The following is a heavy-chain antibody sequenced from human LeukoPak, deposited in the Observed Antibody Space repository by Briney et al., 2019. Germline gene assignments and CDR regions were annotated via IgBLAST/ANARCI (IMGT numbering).Heavy chain of an antibody. J-gene: IGHJ4*02. CDR1: GGSISSSSYY. Sequence: SETLSLTCTVSGGSISSSSYYWGWIRQPPGKGLEWIGSIYYSGSTYYNPSLNSRVTISVDTSKNQFSLKLSSVTAADTAVYYCARQTDYYDSSGYYPGADYFDYWGQGTLVTVSS. V-gene: IGHV4-39*01. D-gene: IGHD3-22*01. CDR3: ARQTDYYDSSGYYPGADYFDY. CDR2: IYYSGST.